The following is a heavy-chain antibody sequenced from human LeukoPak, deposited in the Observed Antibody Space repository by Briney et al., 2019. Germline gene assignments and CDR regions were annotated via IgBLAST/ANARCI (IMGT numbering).Heavy chain of an antibody. Sequence: SETLSLTCAVYGGSFSGYYWSWIRQPPGKGLEWIGEINHSGSTNYNPSLKSRVTISVDTSKNQFSLKLSSVTAADTAVYYCARGLAFDIWGQETMVTVSS. CDR2: INHSGST. J-gene: IGHJ3*02. CDR3: ARGLAFDI. CDR1: GGSFSGYY. V-gene: IGHV4-34*01.